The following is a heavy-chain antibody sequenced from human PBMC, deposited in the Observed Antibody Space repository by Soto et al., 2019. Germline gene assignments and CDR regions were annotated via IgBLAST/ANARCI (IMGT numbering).Heavy chain of an antibody. D-gene: IGHD6-13*01. J-gene: IGHJ6*02. V-gene: IGHV4-4*02. CDR2: IYHSGST. CDR3: ARDLIGGWAAAGFYGMDV. Sequence: SETLSLTCAVSGGSISSSNWWSWVRQPPGKGLEWIGEIYHSGSTNYNPSLKSRVTISVDKSKNQFSLKLSSVTAADTAVYYCARDLIGGWAAAGFYGMDVWGQGTTVTVSS. CDR1: GGSISSSNW.